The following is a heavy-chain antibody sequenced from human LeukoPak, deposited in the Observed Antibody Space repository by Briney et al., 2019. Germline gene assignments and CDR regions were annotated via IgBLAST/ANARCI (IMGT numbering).Heavy chain of an antibody. CDR2: IIPIFGTA. CDR1: GGTFSSYA. D-gene: IGHD3-22*01. J-gene: IGHJ4*02. CDR3: AREYYYDSSGYYYAPDYFDY. Sequence: ASVKVSCKASGGTFSSYAISWVRQAPGQGLEWMGGIIPIFGTANYAQKFQGRVTITAGESTSTAYMELSSLRSEDTAVYYCAREYYYDSSGYYYAPDYFDYWGQGTLVTVSS. V-gene: IGHV1-69*13.